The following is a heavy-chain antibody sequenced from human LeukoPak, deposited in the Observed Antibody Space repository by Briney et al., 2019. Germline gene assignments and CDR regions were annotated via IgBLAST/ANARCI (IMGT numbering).Heavy chain of an antibody. J-gene: IGHJ3*01. D-gene: IGHD4-17*01. V-gene: IGHV4-59*02. CDR1: GGSVNLYY. CDR2: INYSGNV. Sequence: PSETLSLTCSVSGGSVNLYYWSWVRQSPAKGLEWIGYINYSGNVYYNPSLKSRVTITLDTSQKQVSLRLSSVTAADTAVYYCARDFARNSGDYGNDGSDLWGQGTMVSVSS. CDR3: ARDFARNSGDYGNDGSDL.